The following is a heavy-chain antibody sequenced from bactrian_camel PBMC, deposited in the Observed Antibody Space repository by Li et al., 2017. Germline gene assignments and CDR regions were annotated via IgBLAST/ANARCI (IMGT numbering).Heavy chain of an antibody. D-gene: IGHD7*01. CDR1: GFTFSTYG. CDR2: IYPDGSNT. V-gene: IGHV3S7*01. CDR3: VTSPYTVEPISYDY. Sequence: HVQLVESGGGLVQPGGSLRLSCVASGFTFSTYGMSWVRQAPGKGLEWVSGIYPDGSNTYYADSVKGRFTISRDNTKNTVYLQMNSLKSEDTALYYCVTSPYTVEPISYDYWGHGTQVTVS. J-gene: IGHJ4*01.